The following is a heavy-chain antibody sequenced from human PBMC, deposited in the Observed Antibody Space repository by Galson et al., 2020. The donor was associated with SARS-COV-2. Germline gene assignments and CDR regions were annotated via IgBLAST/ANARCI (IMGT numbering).Heavy chain of an antibody. J-gene: IGHJ4*02. CDR2: INGGGGNT. D-gene: IGHD7-27*01. CDR1: GFTFSSYA. Sequence: TGGSLRLSCAASGFTFSSYAMAWVRQAPGKGLEWVSGINGGGGNTYYAGSVKGRFTISRDNSKNTMYLQMNSLRAEDTAVYYCAKVPWGGDYFDYWGQGTLVTVSS. CDR3: AKVPWGGDYFDY. V-gene: IGHV3-23*01.